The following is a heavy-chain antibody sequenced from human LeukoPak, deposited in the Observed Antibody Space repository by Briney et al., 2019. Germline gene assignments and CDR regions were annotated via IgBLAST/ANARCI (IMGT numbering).Heavy chain of an antibody. CDR1: GFTFSSYA. J-gene: IGHJ4*02. CDR2: ISYDGSNK. CDR3: TTSLGGGYKGH. Sequence: GGSLRLSCAASGFTFSSYAMHWVRQAPGKGLEWVAVISYDGSNKYYADSVKGRFTISRDNSKNTLYLQMNSLRADDTATYSCTTSLGGGYKGHWGQGALVTVSS. V-gene: IGHV3-30-3*01. D-gene: IGHD5-18*01.